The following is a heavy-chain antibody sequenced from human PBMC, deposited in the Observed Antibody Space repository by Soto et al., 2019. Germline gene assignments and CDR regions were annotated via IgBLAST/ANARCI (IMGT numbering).Heavy chain of an antibody. V-gene: IGHV4-31*03. CDR2: IFHTGTT. CDR1: GASLSSGGYY. CDR3: ARGLGYDSNGRFLAAFDV. D-gene: IGHD3-22*01. J-gene: IGHJ3*01. Sequence: QVQLQESGPGLAKPSQTLSLTCTVSGASLSSGGYYWTWIRQVPGKALEWIGYIFHTGTTFYNPCLRSGYVMSIEKSDNKFSLNLRSMTAADTAVYYCARGLGYDSNGRFLAAFDVWGQGTMVTVSS.